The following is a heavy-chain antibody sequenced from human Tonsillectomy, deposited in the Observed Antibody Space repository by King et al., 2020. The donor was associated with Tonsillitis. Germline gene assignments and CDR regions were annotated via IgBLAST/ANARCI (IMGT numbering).Heavy chain of an antibody. CDR3: ARMRGVFWSGYNDY. Sequence: TLKESGPVLVKPTETLTLTCTVSGFSLSNARMGVTWIRQPPGKALEWLAHIFSNDGKSYSTSLKNRLTISKDTSKSQVVLTMTNMDPVDTATYYCARMRGVFWSGYNDYWGQGTLVTVSS. V-gene: IGHV2-26*01. CDR1: GFSLSNARMG. J-gene: IGHJ4*02. CDR2: IFSNDGK. D-gene: IGHD3-3*01.